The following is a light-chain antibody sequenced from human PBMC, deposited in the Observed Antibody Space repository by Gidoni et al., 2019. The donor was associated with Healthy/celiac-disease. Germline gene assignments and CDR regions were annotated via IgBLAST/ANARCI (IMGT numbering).Light chain of an antibody. J-gene: IGKJ4*01. CDR1: HNVLYRSNNMNY. Sequence: DILQTQAPASLAVSLCGRATIHCKSNHNVLYRSNNMNYLGWYQQKPGQPPRVLIYWASTRESGVPYRFSGSASGTDFNLTISSLQAEDVAVYYCQQNYRSPLTFGGGTKVEIK. CDR2: WAS. V-gene: IGKV4-1*01. CDR3: QQNYRSPLT.